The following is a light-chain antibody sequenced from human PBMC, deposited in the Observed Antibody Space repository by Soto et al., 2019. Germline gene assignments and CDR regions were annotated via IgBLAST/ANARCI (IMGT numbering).Light chain of an antibody. J-gene: IGKJ5*01. CDR3: EESNNWST. Sequence: EFVLTRSPATLSLSPGDRATLPCRASQSVSSYLAWYQQNPGQAPRLVIHNALNSATGIPPRFSATGSGPDVTLTISSLEHEDFAVYDCEESNNWSTVGQGTRLEIK. CDR2: NAL. CDR1: QSVSSY. V-gene: IGKV3-11*01.